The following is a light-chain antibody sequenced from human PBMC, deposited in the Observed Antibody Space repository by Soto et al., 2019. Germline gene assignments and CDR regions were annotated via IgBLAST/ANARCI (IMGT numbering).Light chain of an antibody. CDR3: QQYGSSPLT. V-gene: IGKV3-20*01. CDR2: GAS. CDR1: QSVSSSY. J-gene: IGKJ4*01. Sequence: DIELTQSPGTLSLSPGERATLSCRASQSVSSSYLAWYQQKPGQAPRLLIYGASIRATGIPDRFSGSGSGTDFTLTISRLEPEDFAVYYCQQYGSSPLTFGGGTKVEIK.